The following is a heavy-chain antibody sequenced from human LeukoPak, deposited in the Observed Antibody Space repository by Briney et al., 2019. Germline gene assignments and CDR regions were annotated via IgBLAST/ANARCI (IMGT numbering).Heavy chain of an antibody. CDR2: IYHSGST. CDR3: ASPRSSSDAFDI. Sequence: SETLSLTCAVSGYSISSGYYWGWIRQPPVKGLEWIGSIYHSGSTYYNPSLKSRVTISVDTSKNQFSLKLSSVTAADTAVYYCASPRSSSDAFDIWGQGTMVTVSS. D-gene: IGHD6-13*01. J-gene: IGHJ3*02. V-gene: IGHV4-38-2*01. CDR1: GYSISSGYY.